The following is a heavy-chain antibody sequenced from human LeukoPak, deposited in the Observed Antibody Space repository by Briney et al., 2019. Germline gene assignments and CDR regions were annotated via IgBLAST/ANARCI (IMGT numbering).Heavy chain of an antibody. J-gene: IGHJ4*02. Sequence: GGSLRLSSAASGFTVSSNYMSWVRQAPGKGLEWVSVIYSGGSTYYADSVKGRFTISRDNSKNTLYLQMNSLRAEDTAVYYCARDRITMVRGVIEYYFDYWGQGTLVTVSS. CDR1: GFTVSSNY. V-gene: IGHV3-66*01. CDR2: IYSGGST. D-gene: IGHD3-10*01. CDR3: ARDRITMVRGVIEYYFDY.